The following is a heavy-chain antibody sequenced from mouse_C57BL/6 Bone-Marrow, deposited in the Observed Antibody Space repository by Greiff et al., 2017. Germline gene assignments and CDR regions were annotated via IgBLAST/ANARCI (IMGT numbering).Heavy chain of an antibody. CDR2: ISDGGSYT. J-gene: IGHJ3*01. D-gene: IGHD2-3*01. CDR3: AIDPGDGYFHLKGRFAY. V-gene: IGHV5-4*01. CDR1: GFTFSSYA. Sequence: EVHLVESGGGLVKPGGSLKLSCAASGFTFSSYAMSWVRQTPEKRLEWVATISDGGSYTYYPDNVKGRFTISIDNAKNHLYLQLSHLKSEDTAMYYCAIDPGDGYFHLKGRFAYWGQGTLVTVSA.